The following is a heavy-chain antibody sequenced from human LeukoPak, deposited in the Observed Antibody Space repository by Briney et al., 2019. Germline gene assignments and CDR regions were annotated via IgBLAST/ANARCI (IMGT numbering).Heavy chain of an antibody. D-gene: IGHD1-14*01. CDR2: VSLTGET. CDR1: GGSISSTNW. Sequence: SETLSLTCGVSGGSISSTNWWSWVRQPPGQGLEWIGEVSLTGETNYNPSLNGRVTMSLDGSRNQLSLTLTSVTDADTAIYYCSSENGAFCPFGYWGQGTLVIVPP. V-gene: IGHV4-4*02. CDR3: SSENGAFCPFGY. J-gene: IGHJ4*02.